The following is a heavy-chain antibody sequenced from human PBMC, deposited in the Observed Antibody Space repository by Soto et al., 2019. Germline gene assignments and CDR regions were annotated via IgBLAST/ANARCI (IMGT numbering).Heavy chain of an antibody. CDR3: ARAQRVFDL. Sequence: ELLGLPVTVSGSAISSSDWAGWVRQPPGKGLEWIGEIYHSGSTNYHPTLKSRVHISVDKSKHQFSLQLSSVTAADTDVYYCARAQRVFDLWGQGKMVNVSS. CDR1: GSAISSSDW. J-gene: IGHJ3*01. V-gene: IGHV4-4*02. CDR2: IYHSGST.